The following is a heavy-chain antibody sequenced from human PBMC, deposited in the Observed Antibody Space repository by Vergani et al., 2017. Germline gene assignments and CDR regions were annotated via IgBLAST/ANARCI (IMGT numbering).Heavy chain of an antibody. CDR2: INPNSGGT. D-gene: IGHD1-26*01. V-gene: IGHV1-2*02. CDR3: ARVPSLRYQCDY. Sequence: QVQLVPSGAEVKKPGASVKVSCKVSGYTLTELSMHWVRQAPGQGLEWMGWINPNSGGTNYAQKFQGRVTMTRDTSISTAYMELSRLGSDDTAVYYCARVPSLRYQCDYWGQGTLVTVSS. CDR1: GYTLTELS. J-gene: IGHJ4*02.